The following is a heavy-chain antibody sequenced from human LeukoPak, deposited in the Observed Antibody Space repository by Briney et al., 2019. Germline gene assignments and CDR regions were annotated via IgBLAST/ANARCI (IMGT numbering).Heavy chain of an antibody. J-gene: IGHJ4*02. Sequence: EGSLRLSCAASGFTFSSYAMSWVRQAPGKGLEWVSAISGSGGSTYYADSVKGRFTISRDNSKNTLYLQMNSLRAEDTAVYYCAKDLYREWLGLYFDYWGQGTLVTVSS. D-gene: IGHD6-19*01. CDR2: ISGSGGST. CDR3: AKDLYREWLGLYFDY. CDR1: GFTFSSYA. V-gene: IGHV3-23*01.